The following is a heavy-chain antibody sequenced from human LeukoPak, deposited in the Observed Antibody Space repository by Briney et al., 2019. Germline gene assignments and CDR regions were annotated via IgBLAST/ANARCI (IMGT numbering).Heavy chain of an antibody. CDR2: IRSKANSYAT. V-gene: IGHV3-73*01. CDR1: GFTFSGSA. CDR3: AKDLSGSYFYRDVFDK. Sequence: GGSLRLSCAASGFTFSGSAMHWVRQASGKGLEWVGRIRSKANSYATAYAASVKGRLTISRDDSKNTAYLQMNSLRAEDTAVYYCAKDLSGSYFYRDVFDKWGQGTKVTVSS. J-gene: IGHJ3*02. D-gene: IGHD1-26*01.